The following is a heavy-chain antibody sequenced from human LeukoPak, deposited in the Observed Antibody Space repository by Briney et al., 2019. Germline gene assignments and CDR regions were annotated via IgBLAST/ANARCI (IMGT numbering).Heavy chain of an antibody. J-gene: IGHJ4*02. Sequence: WASVTVSFKASGGTFTSYTISWVRQAPGQGLEWMGGIIPILGIANYAQKFQGRVTITADKSTSTAYMELSSLRSENTAVYYCARLHTAMSIDYWGQGTLVTVSS. CDR2: IIPILGIA. V-gene: IGHV1-69*10. CDR3: ARLHTAMSIDY. D-gene: IGHD5-18*01. CDR1: GGTFTSYT.